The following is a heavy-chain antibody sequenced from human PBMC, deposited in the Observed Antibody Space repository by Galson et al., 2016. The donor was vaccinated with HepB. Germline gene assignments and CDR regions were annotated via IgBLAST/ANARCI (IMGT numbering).Heavy chain of an antibody. D-gene: IGHD3-22*01. CDR3: ARVAYDTSEFPSAYFNY. Sequence: SVKVSCKASGYTFTRYDMHWVRQAPGQRLEWMGWINAGNGNTKYSQKLQGRVTITRDTSARTVYMELSSLRSEDTAVYYCARVAYDTSEFPSAYFNYWGQGTLLTVSS. V-gene: IGHV1-3*01. J-gene: IGHJ4*02. CDR1: GYTFTRYD. CDR2: INAGNGNT.